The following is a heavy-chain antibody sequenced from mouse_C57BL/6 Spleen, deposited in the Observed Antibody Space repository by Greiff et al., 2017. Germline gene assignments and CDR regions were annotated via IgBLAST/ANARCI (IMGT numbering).Heavy chain of an antibody. Sequence: QVQLQQSGAELVKPGASVKISCKASGYAFSSYWMNWVKQRPGKGLEWIGQLYPGDGDTNYNGKFKGKATLTADKSSSTAYMQLSSMTSEDSAVYFCARGYYGSSSYLDDWGQGTTLTVSS. D-gene: IGHD1-1*01. J-gene: IGHJ2*01. V-gene: IGHV1-80*01. CDR1: GYAFSSYW. CDR2: LYPGDGDT. CDR3: ARGYYGSSSYLDD.